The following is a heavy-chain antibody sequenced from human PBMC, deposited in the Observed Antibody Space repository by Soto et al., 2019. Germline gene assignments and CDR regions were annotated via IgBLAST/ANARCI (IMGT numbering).Heavy chain of an antibody. D-gene: IGHD1-7*01. CDR2: IKSNTDGGAT. J-gene: IGHJ4*02. CDR3: TTLFNWNYLGY. CDR1: GFTFSNAW. Sequence: PGGSLRLSCAASGFTFSNAWVNWVRQAPGKGLEWVGRIKSNTDGGATGYAAPVKGRFTISRDDSINTLYLQMNSLKTEDSAVNYCTTLFNWNYLGYWGQGTQVTVSS. V-gene: IGHV3-15*07.